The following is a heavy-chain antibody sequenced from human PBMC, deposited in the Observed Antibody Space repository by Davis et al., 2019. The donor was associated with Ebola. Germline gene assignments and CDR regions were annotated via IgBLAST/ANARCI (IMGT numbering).Heavy chain of an antibody. D-gene: IGHD6-19*01. J-gene: IGHJ4*02. CDR1: GGSTSNYY. CDR2: IYHGGST. CDR3: AGIYSRGWPFDY. V-gene: IGHV4-59*04. Sequence: SETLSLTCTVSGGSTSNYYWSWVRQPPGKGLEWIGNIYHGGSTYYNPSFESRVTISVDSSRNQFSLQLSSVTAADTALYYCAGIYSRGWPFDYWGQGTLVTVSS.